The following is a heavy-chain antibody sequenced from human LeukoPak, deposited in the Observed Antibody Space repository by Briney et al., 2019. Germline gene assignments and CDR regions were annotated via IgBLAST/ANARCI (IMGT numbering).Heavy chain of an antibody. CDR2: IIPIFGTA. Sequence: SVKVSCKASGGTFSIYAISWVRQAPGQGLEWMGGIIPIFGTANYAQKFQGRVTITADKSTSTAYMELSSLRSEDTAVYYCARESYGGTNWFDSWGQGTLVTVSS. CDR1: GGTFSIYA. CDR3: ARESYGGTNWFDS. D-gene: IGHD4-23*01. J-gene: IGHJ5*01. V-gene: IGHV1-69*06.